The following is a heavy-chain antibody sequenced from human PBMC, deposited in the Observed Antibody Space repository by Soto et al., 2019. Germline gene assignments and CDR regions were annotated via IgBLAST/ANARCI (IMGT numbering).Heavy chain of an antibody. CDR1: GGSVSSGSYS. CDR3: ARGGGSYYIAY. D-gene: IGHD1-26*01. J-gene: IGHJ4*02. CDR2: VYHSGTT. Sequence: QVQLQESGPGLVKPSETLSLTCTVSGGSVSSGSYSWSWMRQPPGKGLEWIGYVYHSGTTNYNPSLKSRVNISVDTSKNQFSLKLSSVTAADTAVYYCARGGGSYYIAYWGQGTLVTVSS. V-gene: IGHV4-61*01.